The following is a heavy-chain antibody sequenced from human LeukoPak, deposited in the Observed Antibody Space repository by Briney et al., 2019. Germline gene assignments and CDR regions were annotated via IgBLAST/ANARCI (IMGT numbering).Heavy chain of an antibody. CDR2: IYPGDSDA. V-gene: IGHV5-51*01. CDR1: GYSFTSYW. Sequence: GESLKISCKGSGYSFTSYWIGWVRQMPGKGLEWMGIIYPGDSDARYSPSFQGQVTISADKSISTAYLQWSSLKASDTAMYYCARQGWRTTVTTSAFDIWGQGTMVTVSS. D-gene: IGHD4-17*01. CDR3: ARQGWRTTVTTSAFDI. J-gene: IGHJ3*02.